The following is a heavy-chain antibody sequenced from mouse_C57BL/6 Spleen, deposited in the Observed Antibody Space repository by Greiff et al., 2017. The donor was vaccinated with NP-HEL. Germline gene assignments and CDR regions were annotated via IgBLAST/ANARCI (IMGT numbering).Heavy chain of an antibody. CDR2: ISYDGSN. CDR3: ARDQVITTVVATDYYAMDY. J-gene: IGHJ4*01. D-gene: IGHD1-1*01. Sequence: DVKLQESGPGLVKPSQSLSLTCSVTGYSITSGYYWNWIRQFPGNKLEWMGYISYDGSNNYNPSLKNRISITRDTSKNQFFLKLNSVTTEDTATYYCARDQVITTVVATDYYAMDYWGQGTSVTVSS. CDR1: GYSITSGYY. V-gene: IGHV3-6*01.